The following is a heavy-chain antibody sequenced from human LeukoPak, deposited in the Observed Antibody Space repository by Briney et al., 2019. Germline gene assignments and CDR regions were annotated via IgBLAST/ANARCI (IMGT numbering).Heavy chain of an antibody. CDR1: GFTFSSYG. Sequence: PGGSLRLSCAASGFTFSSYGMHWGRQAPGKGLEWVAFIRYDGSNKYYADSVKGRFTISRDNSKNPLYLQMNSLRAEDTAVYYCANILGYCSSTSCPAGVTFDYWGQGTLVTVSS. CDR3: ANILGYCSSTSCPAGVTFDY. V-gene: IGHV3-30*02. J-gene: IGHJ4*02. D-gene: IGHD2-2*01. CDR2: IRYDGSNK.